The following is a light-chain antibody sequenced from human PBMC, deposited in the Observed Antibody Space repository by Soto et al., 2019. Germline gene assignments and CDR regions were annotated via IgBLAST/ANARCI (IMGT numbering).Light chain of an antibody. Sequence: QSVLTQPASVSGSPGQSITISCTGTSSDVGSYNYVSWYQQHPGKAPKLMIYEVSDRPSGISSRFSGSKSGNTASLTISGLQTEDEADYYCHSYDRSLSGSVFGGGTKLTVL. CDR2: EVS. V-gene: IGLV2-14*01. CDR1: SSDVGSYNY. J-gene: IGLJ3*02. CDR3: HSYDRSLSGSV.